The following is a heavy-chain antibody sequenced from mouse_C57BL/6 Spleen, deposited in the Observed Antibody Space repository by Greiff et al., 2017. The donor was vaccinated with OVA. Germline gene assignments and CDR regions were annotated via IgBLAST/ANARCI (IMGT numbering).Heavy chain of an antibody. CDR2: INPNNGGT. CDR1: GYTFTDYN. D-gene: IGHD1-1*01. J-gene: IGHJ1*03. Sequence: EVKLMESGPELVKPGASVKIPCKASGYTFTDYNMDWVKQSHGKSLEWIGDINPNNGGTIDNQKFKGKATLTVDKSSSTAYMELRSLTSEDTAVYYCARSITTVVARYFDVWGTGTTVTVSS. V-gene: IGHV1-18*01. CDR3: ARSITTVVARYFDV.